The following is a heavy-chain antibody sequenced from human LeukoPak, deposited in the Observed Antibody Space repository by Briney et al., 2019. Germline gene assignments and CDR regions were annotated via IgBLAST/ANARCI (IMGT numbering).Heavy chain of an antibody. CDR3: AKTGTPEMCSGGSCYQYYFDY. Sequence: GGSLRLSCAASGFTFSSYGKHWVRQAPGKGLEWVAVIWYDGSNKYYADSVKGRFTISRDNSKNTLYLQMNSLRAEDTAVYYCAKTGTPEMCSGGSCYQYYFDYWGQGTLVTVSS. D-gene: IGHD2-15*01. V-gene: IGHV3-33*06. CDR1: GFTFSSYG. CDR2: IWYDGSNK. J-gene: IGHJ4*02.